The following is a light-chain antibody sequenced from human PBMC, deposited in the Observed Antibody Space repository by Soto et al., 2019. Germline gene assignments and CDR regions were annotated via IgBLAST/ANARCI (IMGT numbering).Light chain of an antibody. CDR1: SSDIGYDY. V-gene: IGLV2-14*03. Sequence: QSALTQPASVSGSPGQSITISCTGSSSDIGYDYVSWYQQHPGKAPKLIIYGVVDRPSGVSHRFSGSKSGNTASLTISGLQAEDEADYYCSSHASRTSVVFGGGTQLTVL. CDR2: GVV. CDR3: SSHASRTSVV. J-gene: IGLJ2*01.